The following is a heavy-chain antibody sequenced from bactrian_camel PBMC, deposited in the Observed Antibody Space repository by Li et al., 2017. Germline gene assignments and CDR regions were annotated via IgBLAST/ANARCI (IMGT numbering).Heavy chain of an antibody. J-gene: IGHJ4*01. Sequence: DVQLVESGGGSVQAGGSLTLSCAAGRYTYKRNCMGWFRQRPGKDREGLATLWIGGATTTYADSVKGRFTIALDEKKKTLDLQLNNLKPEDSALYYCAATGDGGSCRNYESPREFSYWGQGTQVTVS. CDR3: AATGDGGSCRNYESPREFSY. CDR2: LWIGGATT. D-gene: IGHD6*01. CDR1: RYTYKRNC. V-gene: IGHV3S42*01.